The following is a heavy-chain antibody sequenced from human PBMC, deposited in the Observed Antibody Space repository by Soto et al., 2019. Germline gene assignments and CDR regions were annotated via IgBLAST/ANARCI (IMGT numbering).Heavy chain of an antibody. J-gene: IGHJ6*02. D-gene: IGHD4-17*01. CDR1: GFTFGSYE. Sequence: LRLSCAASGFTFGSYEMNWVRQAPGKGLEWVSYISSSGSTIYYADSVKGRFTISRDNAKNSLYLQMNSLRAEDTAVYYCARVMRGEIFSVTQRYYYYGMDVWGPGTTVTVPS. V-gene: IGHV3-48*03. CDR3: ARVMRGEIFSVTQRYYYYGMDV. CDR2: ISSSGSTI.